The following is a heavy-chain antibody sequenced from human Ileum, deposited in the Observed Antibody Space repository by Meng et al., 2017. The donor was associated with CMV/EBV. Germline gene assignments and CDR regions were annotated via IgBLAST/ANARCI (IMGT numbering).Heavy chain of an antibody. Sequence: HLQLQESGPGLVKPSETLSLTCTASGGSTTSSTYYWGWIRQPPGRGLEWIGYIYYSGSPYYKPSLKSRVTISLDTSKNQFSLNLRSVTATDSAVYYCVRQVVAASFDYWGQGALVTVSS. CDR2: IYYSGSP. D-gene: IGHD2-15*01. J-gene: IGHJ4*02. CDR1: GGSTTSSTYY. V-gene: IGHV4-39*07. CDR3: VRQVVAASFDY.